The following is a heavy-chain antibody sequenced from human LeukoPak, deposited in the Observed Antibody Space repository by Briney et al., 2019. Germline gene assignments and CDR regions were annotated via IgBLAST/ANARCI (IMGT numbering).Heavy chain of an antibody. CDR1: GGSISSGDYY. J-gene: IGHJ4*02. CDR3: ARDVTGGSYFDY. CDR2: IYYSGST. D-gene: IGHD1-26*01. V-gene: IGHV4-30-4*01. Sequence: PSQTLSLTCTVSGGSISSGDYYWSWIRQPPGKGLEWIGYIYYSGSTYYNPSLKSRVTISVDTSKNQFSLKLSSVTAADTAVYYCARDVTGGSYFDYWGQGTLVTVSS.